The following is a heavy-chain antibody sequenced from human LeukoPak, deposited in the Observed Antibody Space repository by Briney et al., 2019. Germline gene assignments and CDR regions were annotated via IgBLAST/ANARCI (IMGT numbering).Heavy chain of an antibody. J-gene: IGHJ5*02. Sequence: GGSLRLSCAASGFTVSSSYMSWVRQAPGKGLEWVSAISGSGGSTYYADSVKGRFTISRDNSKNTLYLQMNSLRAEDTAVYYCAKETGDYGANTGGFDPWGQGTLVTVSS. CDR1: GFTVSSSY. D-gene: IGHD4-17*01. V-gene: IGHV3-23*01. CDR3: AKETGDYGANTGGFDP. CDR2: ISGSGGST.